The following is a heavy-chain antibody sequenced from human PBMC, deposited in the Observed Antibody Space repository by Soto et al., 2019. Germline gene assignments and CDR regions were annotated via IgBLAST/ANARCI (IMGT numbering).Heavy chain of an antibody. D-gene: IGHD2-2*01. CDR3: ARDGRGGPYCSSTSCFDTAFDI. J-gene: IGHJ3*02. CDR1: GYTITSSG. CDR2: ISAYNGNT. Sequence: GASVKVSCKASGYTITSSGISWVRQAPGQGLEWMGWISAYNGNTNYAQKLQGRVTMTTDTSTSTAYMELRSLRSDDTAVYYCARDGRGGPYCSSTSCFDTAFDIWG. V-gene: IGHV1-18*01.